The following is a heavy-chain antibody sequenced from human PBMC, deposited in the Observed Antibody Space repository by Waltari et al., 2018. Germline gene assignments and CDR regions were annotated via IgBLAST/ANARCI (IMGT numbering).Heavy chain of an antibody. D-gene: IGHD3-22*01. V-gene: IGHV4-39*07. CDR3: ARGDIYYYDSSGYYSR. CDR1: GGSISSSSYY. CDR2: IYYSGST. Sequence: QLQLQESGPGLVKPSETLSLTCTVSGGSISSSSYYWGWIRPPPGKGLEWIGSIYYSGSTYYNPSLKSRVTISVDTSKNQFSLKLSSVTAADTAVYYCARGDIYYYDSSGYYSRWGQGTLVTVSS. J-gene: IGHJ4*02.